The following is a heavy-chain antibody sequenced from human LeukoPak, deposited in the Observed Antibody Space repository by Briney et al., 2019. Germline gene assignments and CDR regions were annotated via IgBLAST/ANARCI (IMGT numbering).Heavy chain of an antibody. CDR1: GYTFTDYY. D-gene: IGHD1-26*01. V-gene: IGHV1-2*02. J-gene: IGHJ4*02. CDR2: INAKNGGT. CDR3: ARVTSGTYHY. Sequence: ASVKVSCKASGYTFTDYYLHWVRQAPGQGLEWMEWINAKNGGTEYAQKFQGRVTLTRDTSISTAYMVLTSLRYDDTAVYYCARVTSGTYHYWGQGTLVTISS.